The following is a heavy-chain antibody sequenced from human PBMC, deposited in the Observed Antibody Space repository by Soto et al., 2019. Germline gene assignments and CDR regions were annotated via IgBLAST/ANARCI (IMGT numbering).Heavy chain of an antibody. CDR3: AREMATTAGWFDP. J-gene: IGHJ5*02. D-gene: IGHD5-12*01. CDR2: ISTSSSYT. CDR1: GFTFSDYY. Sequence: QVQLVESGGGLVKPGGSLRLSCAASGFTFSDYYMSWIRQAPGKGLEWVSYISTSSSYTNYADSVKGRFTISRHNAKNSLYLQMNSLRAEDTAVYYCAREMATTAGWFDPWGQGTLVTVSS. V-gene: IGHV3-11*05.